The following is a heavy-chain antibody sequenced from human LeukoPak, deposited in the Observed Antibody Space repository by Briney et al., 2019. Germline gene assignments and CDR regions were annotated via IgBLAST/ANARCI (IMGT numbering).Heavy chain of an antibody. V-gene: IGHV4-59*01. CDR3: ARDPGGYDSGYYYYGMDV. J-gene: IGHJ6*02. Sequence: PSETLSLTCTVSGGSISSYYWSWIRQPPGKGLEWIGYIYYSGSTNYNPSLKSRVTISVDTSKNQFSLKLSSVTAADTAVYYCARDPGGYDSGYYYYGMDVWGQGTMVTVSS. D-gene: IGHD5-12*01. CDR1: GGSISSYY. CDR2: IYYSGST.